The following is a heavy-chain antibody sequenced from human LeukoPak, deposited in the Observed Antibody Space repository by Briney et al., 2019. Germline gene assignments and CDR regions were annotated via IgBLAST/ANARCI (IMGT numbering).Heavy chain of an antibody. D-gene: IGHD3-10*01. CDR3: ARDKSGSYYNVWDY. Sequence: GGSLRLSCAASGFTFSSYGMHWVRQAPGKGLEWVAVIWCDGSNKYYADSVQGRFTISRDNSKNTLYLQMNRRRAEDTAVYYCARDKSGSYYNVWDYWGKGTLVTVSS. CDR2: IWCDGSNK. V-gene: IGHV3-33*01. J-gene: IGHJ4*02. CDR1: GFTFSSYG.